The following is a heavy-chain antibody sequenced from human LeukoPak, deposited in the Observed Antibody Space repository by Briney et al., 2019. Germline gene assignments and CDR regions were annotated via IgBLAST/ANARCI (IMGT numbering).Heavy chain of an antibody. J-gene: IGHJ4*02. V-gene: IGHV3-23*01. CDR3: AKDIYGDYGGLDY. CDR1: GFTFSNYG. Sequence: GGSLRLSCAASGFTFSNYGMSWVRQAPGKGLEWVSAISGSGSSSYYADSVKGRFTISRDNSKNTLYLQMNSLRAEDTALYYCAKDIYGDYGGLDYWGQGTLVTVSS. D-gene: IGHD4-17*01. CDR2: ISGSGSSS.